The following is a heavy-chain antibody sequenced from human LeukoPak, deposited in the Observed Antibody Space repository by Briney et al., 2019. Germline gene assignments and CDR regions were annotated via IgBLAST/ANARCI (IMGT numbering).Heavy chain of an antibody. V-gene: IGHV4-34*01. Sequence: PSETLSLTCAVYGGSFSGYYWSWIRQPPGKGLEWIGEINHSGSTNYNPSLKSRVTISVDTSKNQFSLKLSSVTAADTAVYYCARDYGGNPNHWYFDLWGRGTLVTVSS. CDR3: ARDYGGNPNHWYFDL. J-gene: IGHJ2*01. CDR2: INHSGST. D-gene: IGHD4-23*01. CDR1: GGSFSGYY.